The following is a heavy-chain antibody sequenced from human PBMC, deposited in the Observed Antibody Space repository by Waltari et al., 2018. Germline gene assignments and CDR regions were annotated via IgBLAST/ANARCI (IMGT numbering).Heavy chain of an antibody. Sequence: EVQLVESGGGLVQPGGSLRLACAASGFRFSNNWMSWVRQAGGKGREWVANMKEDGTQKYYVDSVRGRFTISRDKTKNTLCLQMTSLRVEDTAVYYCARDWNWGFDYWGQGTLVTVSS. CDR3: ARDWNWGFDY. V-gene: IGHV3-7*01. CDR2: MKEDGTQK. J-gene: IGHJ4*02. D-gene: IGHD7-27*01. CDR1: GFRFSNNW.